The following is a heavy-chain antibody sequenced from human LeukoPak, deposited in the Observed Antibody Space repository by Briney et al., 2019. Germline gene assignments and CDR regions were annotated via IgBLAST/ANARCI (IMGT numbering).Heavy chain of an antibody. D-gene: IGHD6-19*01. CDR2: INHSGST. Sequence: SETLSLTCAVYGGSFSGYYWSWIRRPPGKGLEWIGEINHSGSTNYNPSLKSRVTISVDTSKNQFSLKLSSVTAADTAVYYCARGVKWLGGPDYWGQGTLVTVSS. V-gene: IGHV4-34*01. J-gene: IGHJ4*02. CDR1: GGSFSGYY. CDR3: ARGVKWLGGPDY.